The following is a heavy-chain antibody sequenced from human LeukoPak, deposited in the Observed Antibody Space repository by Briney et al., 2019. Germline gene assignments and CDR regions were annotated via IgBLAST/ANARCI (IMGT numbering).Heavy chain of an antibody. CDR1: GFTFSSYA. J-gene: IGHJ4*02. CDR2: ISGSGGST. CDR3: AKGYYDSSGYYEEAFDY. Sequence: GGSLRLSRAASGFTFSSYAMSWVRQAPGKGLEWVSAISGSGGSTYYADSVKGRFTISRDNSKNTLYLQMNSLRAEDTAVYYCAKGYYDSSGYYEEAFDYWGQGTLVTVSS. D-gene: IGHD3-22*01. V-gene: IGHV3-23*01.